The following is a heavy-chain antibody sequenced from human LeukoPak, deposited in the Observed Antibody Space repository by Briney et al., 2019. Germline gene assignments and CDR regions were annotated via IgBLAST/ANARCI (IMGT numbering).Heavy chain of an antibody. CDR3: ARIAGVAAAAVGGGGYYFDY. V-gene: IGHV4-39*07. J-gene: IGHJ4*02. D-gene: IGHD6-13*01. CDR1: GGSISSSSYY. Sequence: SETLSLTCTVSGGSISSSSYYWGWIRQPPGKGLEWIGSIYYSGSTYYNPSLKSRVTISVDTSKNQFSLKLSSVTAADTAVYYCARIAGVAAAAVGGGGYYFDYWGQGTLVTVSS. CDR2: IYYSGST.